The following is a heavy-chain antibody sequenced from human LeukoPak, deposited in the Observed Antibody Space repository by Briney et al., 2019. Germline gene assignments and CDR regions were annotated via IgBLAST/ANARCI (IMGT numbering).Heavy chain of an antibody. V-gene: IGHV4-34*01. CDR2: INHSGST. Sequence: SETLSLTCAVYGGSFSGYYWSWIRQPPGKGLEWIGEINHSGSTNYNPSLKSRVTISVDTSKNQFSLKLSSVTAADTAVYYCARGFRIAACRGWFDPWGQGTLVTVSS. CDR1: GGSFSGYY. CDR3: ARGFRIAACRGWFDP. D-gene: IGHD6-6*01. J-gene: IGHJ5*02.